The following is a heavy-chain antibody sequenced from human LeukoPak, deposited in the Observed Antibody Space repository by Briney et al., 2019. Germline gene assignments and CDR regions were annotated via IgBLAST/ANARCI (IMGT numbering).Heavy chain of an antibody. CDR3: ASRIDYSYGIDY. CDR1: GGSVSSGSYY. Sequence: KTSETLSLTCTVSGGSVSSGSYYWSWLRQPPGKGLEWIGYIYYSGSTNYNPSLKSRVTISVDTSKNQFSLKLSSVTAADTAVYYCASRIDYSYGIDYWGQGTLVTVSS. CDR2: IYYSGST. D-gene: IGHD5-18*01. V-gene: IGHV4-61*01. J-gene: IGHJ4*02.